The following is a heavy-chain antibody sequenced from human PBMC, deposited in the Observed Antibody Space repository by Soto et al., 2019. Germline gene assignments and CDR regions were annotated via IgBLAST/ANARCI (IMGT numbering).Heavy chain of an antibody. J-gene: IGHJ2*01. CDR3: AREPNYGDEDWYFDL. V-gene: IGHV1-3*01. CDR1: GYTFTSYA. Sequence: QVQLVQSGAEVKKPGASVKVSCKASGYTFTSYAMHWVRQAPGQRLEWMGWINAGNGNTKYSQKFQGRVTITRDTSASTAYMELSSLRSEDTAVYYCAREPNYGDEDWYFDLWGRGTLVTVSS. D-gene: IGHD4-17*01. CDR2: INAGNGNT.